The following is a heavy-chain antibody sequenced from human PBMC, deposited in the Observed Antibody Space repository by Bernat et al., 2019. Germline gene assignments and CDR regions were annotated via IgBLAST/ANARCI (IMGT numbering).Heavy chain of an antibody. D-gene: IGHD3-16*01. CDR1: GYSFTSYW. V-gene: IGHV5-51*01. CDR2: IYPGDPDT. J-gene: IGHJ6*03. CDR3: ARHRGPTEDYYYYMDV. Sequence: EVQLVQSGAEVKKPGESPKISCKGSGYSFTSYWIGWVRQMPGKGLEWMGIIYPGDPDTRYSPSFQGQVTISADKSISTAYLQWSSLKASDTAMYSCARHRGPTEDYYYYMDVWGKGTTVTVSS.